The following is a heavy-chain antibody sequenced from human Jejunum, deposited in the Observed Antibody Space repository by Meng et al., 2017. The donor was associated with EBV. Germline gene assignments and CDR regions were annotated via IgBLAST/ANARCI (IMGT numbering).Heavy chain of an antibody. V-gene: IGHV1-69-2*01. CDR2: IDAEDGET. Sequence: EGQQGESGAEVKKPGTTVKISCKVSGVSFTDYYIHWVRKAPGKGLEWVGLIDAEDGETIYAEKFQGRVTTSADTSTDTAYLELSRLRSDDTAVYYCHTYCSGGSCPHLFNSWGQGTLVTVSS. D-gene: IGHD2-15*01. J-gene: IGHJ4*02. CDR3: HTYCSGGSCPHLFNS. CDR1: GVSFTDYY.